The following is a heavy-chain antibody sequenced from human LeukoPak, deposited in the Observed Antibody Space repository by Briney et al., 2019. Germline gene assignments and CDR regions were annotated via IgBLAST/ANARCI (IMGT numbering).Heavy chain of an antibody. V-gene: IGHV1-46*01. CDR3: ARALDTAMAAYGMDV. CDR2: INPSGGST. CDR1: GYTFTSYY. Sequence: ASVKVSCKASGYTFTSYYMHWVRQAPGQGLEWMGIINPSGGSTSYAQKFQGRVTMTRDTSTSTVYMELSSLRSEDTAVYYCARALDTAMAAYGMDVWGQGTTATVSS. J-gene: IGHJ6*02. D-gene: IGHD5-18*01.